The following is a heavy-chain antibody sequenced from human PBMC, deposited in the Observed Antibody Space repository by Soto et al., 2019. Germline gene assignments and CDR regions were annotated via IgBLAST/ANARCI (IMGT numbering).Heavy chain of an antibody. V-gene: IGHV4-59*01. CDR3: ARGVGKLPIVDY. CDR1: GGSISSYY. D-gene: IGHD1-7*01. CDR2: IYYGGST. Sequence: SETLSLTCTVSGGSISSYYWSWIRQPPGKGLEWIGYIYYGGSTNYNPSLKSRVTISVDTSKNQFSLKLSSVTAADTAVYYCARGVGKLPIVDYWGQGTLVTVSS. J-gene: IGHJ4*02.